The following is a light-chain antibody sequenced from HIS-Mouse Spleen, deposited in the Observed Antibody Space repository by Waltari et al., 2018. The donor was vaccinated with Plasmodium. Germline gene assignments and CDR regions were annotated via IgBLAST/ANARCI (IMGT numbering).Light chain of an antibody. Sequence: QSALTQPPPASGSPGQSVTISCTGTSSDAGGDNAVSWYQQHPGKAPKLMIYEVSKRPSGVPDRFSGSKSGNTASLTVSGLQAEDEADYYCSSYAGSNNLVFGGGTKLTVL. V-gene: IGLV2-8*01. CDR3: SSYAGSNNLV. CDR2: EVS. J-gene: IGLJ2*01. CDR1: SSDAGGDNA.